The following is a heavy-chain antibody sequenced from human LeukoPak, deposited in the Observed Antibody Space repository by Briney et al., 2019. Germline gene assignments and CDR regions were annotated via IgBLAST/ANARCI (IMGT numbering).Heavy chain of an antibody. J-gene: IGHJ6*02. Sequence: GGSLRLSCAASGFTFSLYWMNWVRQAPGKGLEWVAVIWYDGSNKYYADSVKGRFTISRDNSKNTLYLQMNSLRAEDTAVYYCAREDSGWYYYYYGMDVWGQGTTVTVSS. CDR1: GFTFSLYW. D-gene: IGHD6-19*01. CDR3: AREDSGWYYYYYGMDV. V-gene: IGHV3-33*08. CDR2: IWYDGSNK.